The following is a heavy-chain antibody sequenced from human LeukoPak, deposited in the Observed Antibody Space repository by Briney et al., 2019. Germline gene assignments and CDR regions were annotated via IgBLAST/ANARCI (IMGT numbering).Heavy chain of an antibody. Sequence: GGFLRLSCAASGFTFSSYAMSWVRQAPGKGLEWVSAISGSGGSTYYEDSVKGRFTISRDNSKNPLYLQMNSLRAEDTAVYYCAKRVAYYYYYMDVWGKGTTVTVSS. CDR2: ISGSGGST. J-gene: IGHJ6*03. D-gene: IGHD5-12*01. V-gene: IGHV3-23*01. CDR1: GFTFSSYA. CDR3: AKRVAYYYYYMDV.